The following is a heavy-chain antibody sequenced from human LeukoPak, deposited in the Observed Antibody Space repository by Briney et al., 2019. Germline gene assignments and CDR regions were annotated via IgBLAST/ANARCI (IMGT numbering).Heavy chain of an antibody. J-gene: IGHJ4*02. CDR3: ARDYYDSSGYYWWYFDY. Sequence: PSETLSLTCTVSGGSISSYYWSWNRQPAGKGLEWIGRIYTSGSTNYNPSLKSQVTMSVDTSKNQFSLKLSSVTAADTAVYYCARDYYDSSGYYWWYFDYWGQGTLVTVSS. CDR1: GGSISSYY. V-gene: IGHV4-4*07. CDR2: IYTSGST. D-gene: IGHD3-22*01.